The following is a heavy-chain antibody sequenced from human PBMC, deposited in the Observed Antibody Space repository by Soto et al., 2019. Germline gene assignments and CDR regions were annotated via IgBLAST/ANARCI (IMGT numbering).Heavy chain of an antibody. V-gene: IGHV3-30*18. D-gene: IGHD6-19*01. Sequence: QVQLVESGGGVVQPGRSLRLSCAASGFTFSSYGMHWVRQAPGKGLEWVAVISYDGSNKYYADSVKGRFTISRDNSKNTLYLQMNSLRAEDTAVYYCAKDGSVAGNADYYYGMDVWGQGTTVTVSS. CDR2: ISYDGSNK. CDR3: AKDGSVAGNADYYYGMDV. J-gene: IGHJ6*02. CDR1: GFTFSSYG.